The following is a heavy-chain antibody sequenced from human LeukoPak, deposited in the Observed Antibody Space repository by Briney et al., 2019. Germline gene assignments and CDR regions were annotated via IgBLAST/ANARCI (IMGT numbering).Heavy chain of an antibody. Sequence: SVKVSCKASGFTFTSSAMQWVRQARGQRLEWIGWIVVGSGNTNYAQKFQERVTITRDMSTSTAYMELSSLRSEDTAAYYCAALQYDSSGFLYLDYWGQGTLVTVSS. CDR2: IVVGSGNT. CDR3: AALQYDSSGFLYLDY. V-gene: IGHV1-58*02. CDR1: GFTFTSSA. J-gene: IGHJ4*02. D-gene: IGHD3-22*01.